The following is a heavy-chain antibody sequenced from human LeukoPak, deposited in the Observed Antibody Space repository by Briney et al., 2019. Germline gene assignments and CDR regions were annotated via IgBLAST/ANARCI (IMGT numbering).Heavy chain of an antibody. CDR2: ISYDGSNK. V-gene: IGHV3-30*03. D-gene: IGHD3-22*01. CDR3: ASEHYYDSSGYLYYFDY. Sequence: GGSLRLSCAASGFTFSSYGMHWVRQAPGKGLEWVAVISYDGSNKYYADSVKGRFTISRDNSKNTLYLQMNSLRAEDTAVYYCASEHYYDSSGYLYYFDYWGQGTLVTVSS. CDR1: GFTFSSYG. J-gene: IGHJ4*02.